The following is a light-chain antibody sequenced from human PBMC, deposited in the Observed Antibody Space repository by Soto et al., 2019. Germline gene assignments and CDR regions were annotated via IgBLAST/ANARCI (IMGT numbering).Light chain of an antibody. CDR2: GAS. V-gene: IGKV3-15*01. CDR3: QQYNNWPPWT. J-gene: IGKJ1*01. CDR1: QSVSSN. Sequence: EIVMTQSPATLSVSPGERATLSCRASQSVSSNLAWYQQKPGQAPTLLIYGASTRATGIPARFSGSGSGTEVTLAISSLQSEDFVVYYCQQYNNWPPWTFGQGTKVEIK.